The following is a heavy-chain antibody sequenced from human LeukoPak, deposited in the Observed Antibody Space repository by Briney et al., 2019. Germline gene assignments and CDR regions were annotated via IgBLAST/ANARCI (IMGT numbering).Heavy chain of an antibody. Sequence: GGSLRLSCAASGFTVSSNYMSWVRQAPGKGLEWVSVIYSGGSTYYADSVKGRFTISRDNSKNTLYLQMNSLRAEDTAVYYCARAYYYDSSGYPDFDYWGQGTLVTVSS. CDR3: ARAYYYDSSGYPDFDY. D-gene: IGHD3-22*01. CDR1: GFTVSSNY. J-gene: IGHJ4*02. V-gene: IGHV3-53*01. CDR2: IYSGGST.